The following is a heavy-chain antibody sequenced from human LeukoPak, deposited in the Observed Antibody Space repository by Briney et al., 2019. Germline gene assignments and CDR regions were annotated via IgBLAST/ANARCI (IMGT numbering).Heavy chain of an antibody. J-gene: IGHJ4*02. CDR1: GYSISSGYY. CDR3: ARGSWQQLAQAGYDY. D-gene: IGHD6-13*01. V-gene: IGHV4-38-2*02. Sequence: SETLSLTCTFSGYSISSGYYWGWIWQPPGKGLECIGNIYHSGRTYYNPSLKSRVTISLDTSKNQFSLKLSSVTAADTAVYYCARGSWQQLAQAGYDYWGQGTLVTVSS. CDR2: IYHSGRT.